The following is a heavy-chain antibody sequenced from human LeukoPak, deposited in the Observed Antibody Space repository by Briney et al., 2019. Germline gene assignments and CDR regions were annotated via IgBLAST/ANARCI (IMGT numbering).Heavy chain of an antibody. CDR2: IYYSGST. CDR3: ARADMYSSSLPDY. Sequence: SETLSLTCTVSGGSISSSRYYWGWIRQPPGKGLEWIGSIYYSGSTYYNPSLKSRVTISVDRSKNQFSLKLSSETAADTAVYYCARADMYSSSLPDYWGQGTLVTVSS. J-gene: IGHJ4*02. CDR1: GGSISSSRYY. V-gene: IGHV4-39*07. D-gene: IGHD6-13*01.